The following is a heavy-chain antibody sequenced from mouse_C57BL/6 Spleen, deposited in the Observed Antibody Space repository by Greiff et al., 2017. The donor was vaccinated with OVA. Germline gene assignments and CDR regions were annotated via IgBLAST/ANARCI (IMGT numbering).Heavy chain of an antibody. V-gene: IGHV5-17*01. Sequence: EVQRVESGGGLVKPGGSLKLSCAASGFTFSDYGMHWVRQAPEKGLEWVAYISSGSSTIYYADTVKGRFTISRDNAKNTLFLQMTSLRSEDTAMXYCALYYDYDGGDYYAMDYWGQGTSVTVSS. J-gene: IGHJ4*01. CDR3: ALYYDYDGGDYYAMDY. D-gene: IGHD2-4*01. CDR1: GFTFSDYG. CDR2: ISSGSSTI.